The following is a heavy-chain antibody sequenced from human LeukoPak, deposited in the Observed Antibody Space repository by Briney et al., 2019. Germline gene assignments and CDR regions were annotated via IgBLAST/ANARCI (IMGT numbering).Heavy chain of an antibody. J-gene: IGHJ4*02. CDR3: ARGRPPNY. CDR2: INHSGST. V-gene: IGHV4-34*01. Sequence: SETLSLTCAVYGGSFSGYYWSWIRQPQGKGLEWIGEINHSGSTNYNPSLKSRVTISVDTSKNQFSLKLSSVTAADTAVYYCARGRPPNYWGQGTLVTVSS. CDR1: GGSFSGYY.